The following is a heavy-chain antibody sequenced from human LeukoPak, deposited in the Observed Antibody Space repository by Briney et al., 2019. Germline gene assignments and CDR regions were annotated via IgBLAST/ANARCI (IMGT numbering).Heavy chain of an antibody. CDR3: ARTYYYGSNYYGMDV. J-gene: IGHJ6*02. CDR2: IKSDGSST. CDR1: GFTLSSYW. D-gene: IGHD3-10*01. Sequence: GSLRLSCAASGFTLSSYWMHWVRQAPGKGLVWVSHIKSDGSSTSYADSVRGRFTISRDNAKNTLYLQMTSLRAEDTAVYYCARTYYYGSNYYGMDVWGQGTTVTVSS. V-gene: IGHV3-74*01.